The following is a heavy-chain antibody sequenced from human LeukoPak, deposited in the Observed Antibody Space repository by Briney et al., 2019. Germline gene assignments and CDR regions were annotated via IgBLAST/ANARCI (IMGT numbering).Heavy chain of an antibody. Sequence: ASVKVFCKASGYTFTGYYMHWVRQAPGQGLEWMGWINPNSGGTNYAQKFQGRVTMTRDTSISTAYMELSRLRSDDTTVYYCARVYGSGSYFFPDYYYMDVWGKGTTVTISS. D-gene: IGHD3-10*01. J-gene: IGHJ6*03. V-gene: IGHV1-2*02. CDR2: INPNSGGT. CDR1: GYTFTGYY. CDR3: ARVYGSGSYFFPDYYYMDV.